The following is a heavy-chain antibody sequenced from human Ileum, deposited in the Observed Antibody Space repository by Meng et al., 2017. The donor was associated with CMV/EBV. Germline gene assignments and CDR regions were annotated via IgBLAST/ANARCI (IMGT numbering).Heavy chain of an antibody. V-gene: IGHV4-4*07. CDR2: TYTSGTT. CDR1: GGSISNYY. CDR3: ARNYGSGNWNFFHY. D-gene: IGHD3-10*01. J-gene: IGHJ4*02. Sequence: QGPLQDAGHGLGKTSATLSLTCYVSGGSISNYYWSWIRQPAGKGLEWIAHTYTSGTTNYNPSLKSRVTMSVDTSRNQFSLKLTSVTAADTAVYYCARNYGSGNWNFFHYWGQGTLVTVSS.